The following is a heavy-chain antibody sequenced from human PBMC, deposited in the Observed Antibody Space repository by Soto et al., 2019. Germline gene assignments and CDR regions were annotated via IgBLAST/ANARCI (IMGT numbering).Heavy chain of an antibody. Sequence: GGSLRLSCAASGFTFISYGMHWVRQAPGKGLEWVAVIWYDGSNKYYADSVTGRFTISRDNSKNTLYLPMNSLRAEDTAVYYCARAIPPYSDSPRGWFDPWGQGTLVTVSS. CDR1: GFTFISYG. D-gene: IGHD3-22*01. V-gene: IGHV3-33*01. J-gene: IGHJ5*02. CDR2: IWYDGSNK. CDR3: ARAIPPYSDSPRGWFDP.